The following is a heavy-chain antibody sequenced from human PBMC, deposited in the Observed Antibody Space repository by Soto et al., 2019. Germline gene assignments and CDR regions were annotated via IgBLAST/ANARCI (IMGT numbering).Heavy chain of an antibody. V-gene: IGHV4-34*01. CDR1: GGSFSGYY. Sequence: SETLSLTCAVYGGSFSGYYWSWIRQPPGKGLEWIGEINHSGSTNYNPSLKSRVTISVDTSKNQFSLKLSSVTAADTAVYYCAQARRVMVRGVITPTYYYYYGMDVWGQGTTVTVSS. D-gene: IGHD3-10*01. CDR3: AQARRVMVRGVITPTYYYYYGMDV. J-gene: IGHJ6*02. CDR2: INHSGST.